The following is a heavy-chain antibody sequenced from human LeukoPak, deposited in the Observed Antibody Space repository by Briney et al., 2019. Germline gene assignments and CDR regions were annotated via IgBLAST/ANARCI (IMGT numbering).Heavy chain of an antibody. Sequence: ASVKVSCKASGYTFTSYDINWVRQATGQGLEWMGWMNPNSGNTGYAQKFQGRVTMTRNTSISTAYMELSSLRSEDTAVYYCVRGKLELRTYYYYGMDVWGQGTTVTVSS. CDR2: MNPNSGNT. CDR1: GYTFTSYD. CDR3: VRGKLELRTYYYYGMDV. V-gene: IGHV1-8*01. D-gene: IGHD1-7*01. J-gene: IGHJ6*02.